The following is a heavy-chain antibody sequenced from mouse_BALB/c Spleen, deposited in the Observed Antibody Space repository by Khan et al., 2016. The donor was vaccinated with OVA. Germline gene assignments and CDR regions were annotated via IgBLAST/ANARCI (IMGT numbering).Heavy chain of an antibody. CDR3: TRENYYGSSHYAMDY. CDR1: GYTFTSYW. J-gene: IGHJ4*01. CDR2: ISPVSGTP. D-gene: IGHD1-1*01. V-gene: IGHV1S41*01. Sequence: DLVKPGASVKLSCKASGYTFTSYWINWIKQRPGQGLEWIGRISPVSGTPYYNEMFKGKATLTVDISSNTAYIQLSSLSSEDSAVYFCTRENYYGSSHYAMDYWGQGTSVTVSS.